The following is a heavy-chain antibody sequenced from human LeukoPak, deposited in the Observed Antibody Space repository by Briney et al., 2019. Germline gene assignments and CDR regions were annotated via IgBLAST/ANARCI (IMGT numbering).Heavy chain of an antibody. D-gene: IGHD3-22*01. CDR1: GFTFDDYA. J-gene: IGHJ4*02. Sequence: GGSLRLSCAASGFTFDDYAMHWVRQAPGKGVEWVSGISWNSGSIGYADSVKGRFTISRDNAKNSLYLQMNSLRAEDMALYYCAKDSLRYYDSSGSTYYFDYWGQGTLVTVSS. V-gene: IGHV3-9*03. CDR2: ISWNSGSI. CDR3: AKDSLRYYDSSGSTYYFDY.